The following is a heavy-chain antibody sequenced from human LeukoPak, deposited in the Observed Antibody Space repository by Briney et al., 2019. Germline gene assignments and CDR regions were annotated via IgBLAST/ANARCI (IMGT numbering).Heavy chain of an antibody. CDR3: ARLKDDVTKLDY. Sequence: PGGSLRLSCAASGFTFSSYAMSWVRQAPGKGLEWVANTNQDGSQKRYVDSVQGRFTISRDNTKNSLFLQMNSLRAEDTAVYYCARLKDDVTKLDYWGQGTLVTVSS. J-gene: IGHJ4*02. CDR2: TNQDGSQK. D-gene: IGHD2-8*01. CDR1: GFTFSSYA. V-gene: IGHV3-7*01.